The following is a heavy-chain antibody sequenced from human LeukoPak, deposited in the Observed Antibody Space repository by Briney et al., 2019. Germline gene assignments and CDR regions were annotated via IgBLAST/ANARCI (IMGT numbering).Heavy chain of an antibody. V-gene: IGHV4-34*01. CDR3: ARGGTGWDDAYFYYYYGMDV. J-gene: IGHJ6*02. CDR2: INHSGST. Sequence: SETLSLTCSVSGGSIAVNHYYWSWIRQPPGKGLEWIGEINHSGSTNYNPSLKSRVTISVDTSKNQFSLKLSSVTAADTAMYYCARGGTGWDDAYFYYYYGMDVWGQGTTVTVSS. D-gene: IGHD3/OR15-3a*01. CDR1: GGSIAVNHYY.